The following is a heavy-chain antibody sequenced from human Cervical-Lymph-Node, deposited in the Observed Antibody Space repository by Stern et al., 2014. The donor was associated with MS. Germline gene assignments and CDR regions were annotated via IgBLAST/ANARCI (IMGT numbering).Heavy chain of an antibody. D-gene: IGHD5-12*01. V-gene: IGHV5-51*03. CDR3: ARAQYSAYDGFDI. Sequence: VQLVESGAEVKKPGESLKISCKGSGYSFTNYWIVWVRQMPGKGLEWMGVIYPDDSDTIYRPSFRGPVTIAADKSISTAYLQWGSLKASDTAIYYCARAQYSAYDGFDIWGQGTMVTVSS. CDR1: GYSFTNYW. J-gene: IGHJ3*02. CDR2: IYPDDSDT.